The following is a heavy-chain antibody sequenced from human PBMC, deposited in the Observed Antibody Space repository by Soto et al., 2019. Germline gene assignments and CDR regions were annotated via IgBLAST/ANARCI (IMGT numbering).Heavy chain of an antibody. CDR1: GGTFSSYA. D-gene: IGHD1-26*01. CDR3: ARGGWELPSRPFDY. Sequence: QVQLVQSGAEVKKPGSSVKVSCKASGGTFSSYAISWVRQAPGQGLEWMGGIIPIFGTANYAQKFQGRVTITADESTSTADMELSSLRSEDTAVYYCARGGWELPSRPFDYWGQGTLVTVSS. V-gene: IGHV1-69*12. J-gene: IGHJ4*02. CDR2: IIPIFGTA.